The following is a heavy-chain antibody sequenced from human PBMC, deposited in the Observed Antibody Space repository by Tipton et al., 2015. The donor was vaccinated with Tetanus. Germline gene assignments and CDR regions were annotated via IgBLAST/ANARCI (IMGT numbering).Heavy chain of an antibody. J-gene: IGHJ4*02. CDR3: ARANFDFPKKGPFDS. V-gene: IGHV4-59*01. D-gene: IGHD3-3*01. CDR2: IFHSGST. Sequence: LRLSCTVSGGSMSNNYWSWIRQPPGKGLEWIAYIFHSGSTNSDYSLKSRITISRDTSKNHFSLNLASVTAADTAVYFCARANFDFPKKGPFDSWGQGIPVIVSA. CDR1: GGSMSNNY.